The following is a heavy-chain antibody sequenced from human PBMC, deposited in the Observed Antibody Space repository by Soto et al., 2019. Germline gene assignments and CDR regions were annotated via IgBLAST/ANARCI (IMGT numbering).Heavy chain of an antibody. V-gene: IGHV1-69*01. CDR1: GGTFSSYA. J-gene: IGHJ4*02. CDR3: ARVRLYSYGFDY. D-gene: IGHD5-18*01. CDR2: IIPIFGTA. Sequence: QVQLVQSGAEVNKPGSSVKVSCKASGGTFSSYAISGVRQDPGQGLEWMGWIIPIFGTANYAQKCQGRVTITADESTSTAYMELSSLRSEDTAVYYCARVRLYSYGFDYWGQGTLVTVSS.